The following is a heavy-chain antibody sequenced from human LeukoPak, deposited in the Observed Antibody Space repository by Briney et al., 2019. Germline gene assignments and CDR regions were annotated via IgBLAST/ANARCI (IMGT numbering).Heavy chain of an antibody. CDR2: INPNSGGT. V-gene: IGHV1-2*02. D-gene: IGHD5-18*01. CDR1: GYTFTGYY. Sequence: ASVKVSCKASGYTFTGYYMHWVRQAPGQGLEWMGWINPNSGGTNYAQKFQGRVTMTRDTSISTAYMELSRLRSDDTAVYYCARVGGGYSYGSRRYFDYWGQGTLVTVSS. J-gene: IGHJ4*02. CDR3: ARVGGGYSYGSRRYFDY.